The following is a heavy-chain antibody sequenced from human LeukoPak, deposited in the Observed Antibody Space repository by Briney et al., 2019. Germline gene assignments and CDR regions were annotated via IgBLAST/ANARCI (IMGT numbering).Heavy chain of an antibody. V-gene: IGHV3-74*01. CDR2: INTDGSST. CDR3: ARDNAVTLDY. D-gene: IGHD6-19*01. J-gene: IGHJ4*02. Sequence: GGSLRLSCAASGFTFRSYWMHWVRQAPGKGLVWVSRINTDGSSTSYADSVKGRLTISRDNAKNTLYLQMNSVRAEDTAVNYCARDNAVTLDYWGQGTLVTVSS. CDR1: GFTFRSYW.